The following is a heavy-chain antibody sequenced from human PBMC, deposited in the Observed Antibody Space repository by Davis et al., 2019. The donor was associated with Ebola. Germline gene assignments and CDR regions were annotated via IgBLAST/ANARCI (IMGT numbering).Heavy chain of an antibody. CDR1: GGTFSSYA. J-gene: IGHJ4*02. Sequence: AASVKVSCKASGGTFSSYAISWVRQAPGQGLEWMGGIIPIFGTANYAQKFQGRVTITADESTSTAYMELSSLRSEDTAVYYCARAPGIAARQWYFDYWGRGTLVTVSS. CDR2: IIPIFGTA. V-gene: IGHV1-69*13. D-gene: IGHD6-13*01. CDR3: ARAPGIAARQWYFDY.